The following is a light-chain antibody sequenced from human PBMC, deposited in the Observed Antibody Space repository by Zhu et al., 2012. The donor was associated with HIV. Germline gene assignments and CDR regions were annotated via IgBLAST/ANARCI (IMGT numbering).Light chain of an antibody. CDR1: QSVSNN. V-gene: IGKV3-11*01. Sequence: EIVLTQSPATLSLSPGERATLSCRASQSVSNNLAWYQQKPGQAPRLLIYGASNRATGIAARFSGSGSRTDFTLTISSLEPEDFAVYYCQQSSNWPPGLTFGGGTKVEDQT. J-gene: IGKJ4*01. CDR3: QQSSNWPPGLT. CDR2: GAS.